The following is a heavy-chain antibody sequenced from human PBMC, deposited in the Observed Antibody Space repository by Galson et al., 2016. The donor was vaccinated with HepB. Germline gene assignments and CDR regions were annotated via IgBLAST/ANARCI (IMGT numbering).Heavy chain of an antibody. CDR3: ARTQFVRGFFTVTTQSHLDY. CDR2: IKYDESQK. J-gene: IGHJ4*02. CDR1: GFTFSSYW. Sequence: SLRLSCAASGFTFSSYWMSWVRQTPGKGLEWVANIKYDESQKYYAGSVRGRFPISRDNAKASLFLQMNSLRVDDTAVYYCARTQFVRGFFTVTTQSHLDYWGQGALVTVS. D-gene: IGHD4-17*01. V-gene: IGHV3-7*01.